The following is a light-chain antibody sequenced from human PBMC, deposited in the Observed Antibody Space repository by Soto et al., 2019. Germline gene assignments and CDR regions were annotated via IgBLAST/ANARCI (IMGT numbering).Light chain of an antibody. J-gene: IGKJ3*01. V-gene: IGKV3-20*01. CDR2: GAS. Sequence: EIVLTQSPGTLSLSPGERPTLSCRASKSVSSSYLAWYQQKPGQAPRLLIYGASSRATGIPDRFSGSGSGTDFTLTISRLEPEDFAVYYCQQYGSSPPFTFGPGTKVDIK. CDR3: QQYGSSPPFT. CDR1: KSVSSSY.